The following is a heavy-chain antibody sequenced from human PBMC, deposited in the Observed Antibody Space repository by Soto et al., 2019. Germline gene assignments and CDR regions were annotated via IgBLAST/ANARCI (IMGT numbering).Heavy chain of an antibody. Sequence: VSVKVSCKASGYTFTSYAMHWVRQAPGQRLEWMGWINAGNGNTKYSQKFQGRVTITRDTSASTAYMELSSLRSEDTAVYYCASSAYSSSWYTATDSYYFDYWGQGPLVTVSS. V-gene: IGHV1-3*01. CDR1: GYTFTSYA. CDR2: INAGNGNT. J-gene: IGHJ4*02. CDR3: ASSAYSSSWYTATDSYYFDY. D-gene: IGHD6-13*01.